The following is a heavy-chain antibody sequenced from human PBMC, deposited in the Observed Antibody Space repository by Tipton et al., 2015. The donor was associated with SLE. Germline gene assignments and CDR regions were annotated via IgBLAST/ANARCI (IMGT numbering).Heavy chain of an antibody. CDR1: GGSISSYY. D-gene: IGHD6-13*01. V-gene: IGHV4-59*01. CDR2: IYYSGST. CDR3: AREAAAEGVGFDY. J-gene: IGHJ4*02. Sequence: LRLSCTVSGGSISSYYWGWIRQPPGKGLEWIGSIYYSGSTNYNPSLKSRVTISVDTSKNQFSLKLSSVTAADTAVYYCAREAAAEGVGFDYWGQGTLVTVSS.